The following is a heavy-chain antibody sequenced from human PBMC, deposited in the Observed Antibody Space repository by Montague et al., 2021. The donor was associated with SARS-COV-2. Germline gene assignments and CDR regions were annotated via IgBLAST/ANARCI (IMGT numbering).Heavy chain of an antibody. CDR3: ARVGRQQLVRLSGMDV. CDR1: GGSISSSSYY. D-gene: IGHD6-13*01. Sequence: LRLSCTVSGGSISSSSYYWGWIRQPPGKGLEWIGSTYYSGSTYYNPSLKSRVTISVDTSKNQFSLKLSSVTAADTAVYYCARVGRQQLVRLSGMDVWGQGTTVTVSS. CDR2: TYYSGST. J-gene: IGHJ6*02. V-gene: IGHV4-39*07.